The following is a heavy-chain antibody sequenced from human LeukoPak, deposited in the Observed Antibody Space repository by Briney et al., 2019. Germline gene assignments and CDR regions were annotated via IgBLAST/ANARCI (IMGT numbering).Heavy chain of an antibody. CDR3: AKDLDIVVVPAAIWEYYYYGMDV. CDR2: TSGSGGST. D-gene: IGHD2-2*02. Sequence: GGSLRLSCAASGFTFSSYAMSWARQAPGKGLEWVSATSGSGGSTYYADSVKGRFTISRDNSKNTLYLQMNSPRAEDTAVYYCAKDLDIVVVPAAIWEYYYYGMDVWGQGTTVTVSS. J-gene: IGHJ6*02. V-gene: IGHV3-23*01. CDR1: GFTFSSYA.